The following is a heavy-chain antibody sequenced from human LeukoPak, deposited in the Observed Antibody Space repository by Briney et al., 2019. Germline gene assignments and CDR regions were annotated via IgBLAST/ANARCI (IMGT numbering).Heavy chain of an antibody. Sequence: ASVKVSCKASGHTFTGYYMHWVRQAPGQGLEWMGWINPNSGGTNHAQKFQGRVSMTRDTSISTAYMELSRLRSDDTAVYYCPQSSGWDSLKYWGQGTLVTVSS. CDR3: PQSSGWDSLKY. J-gene: IGHJ4*02. V-gene: IGHV1-2*02. CDR2: INPNSGGT. CDR1: GHTFTGYY. D-gene: IGHD6-19*01.